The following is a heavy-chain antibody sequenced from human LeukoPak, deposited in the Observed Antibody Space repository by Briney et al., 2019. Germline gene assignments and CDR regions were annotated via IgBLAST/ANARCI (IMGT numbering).Heavy chain of an antibody. CDR1: GFNFNNFA. Sequence: SGGSLRLSCAASGFNFNNFATSWVRQAPGKGLEWLSAMTGPADTTYYAESVKGRFTISRDYSKSMVFLQMNSLRVEDTAIYYCAKGAEIDHWGQGTLVTVSS. CDR3: AKGAEIDH. V-gene: IGHV3-23*01. CDR2: MTGPADTT. J-gene: IGHJ4*02.